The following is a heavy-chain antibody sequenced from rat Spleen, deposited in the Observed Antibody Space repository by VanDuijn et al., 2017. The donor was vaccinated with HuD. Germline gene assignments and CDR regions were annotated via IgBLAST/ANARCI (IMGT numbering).Heavy chain of an antibody. CDR1: GFTLSDYV. Sequence: EVQLVESGGGLVQPGRSLKLSCAASGFTLSDYVMHWIRQAPKKGLEWVASISYDGSNTYYRDSVKGRFTISRDKAKSTLYLQMDSLRSEDTATYDCSKVGPFYYYPRHQYGYFDFWGPGTMVTVSS. CDR2: ISYDGSNT. CDR3: SKVGPFYYYPRHQYGYFDF. V-gene: IGHV5-19*01. J-gene: IGHJ1*01. D-gene: IGHD1-1*01.